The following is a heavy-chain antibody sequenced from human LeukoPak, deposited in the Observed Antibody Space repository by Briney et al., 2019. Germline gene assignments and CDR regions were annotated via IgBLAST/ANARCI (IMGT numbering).Heavy chain of an antibody. Sequence: GGSLRLSCAASGFAFNNYAMSWVRQAPGKGLEWVSAISGSGDSIKYTDSVKGRFIISRDNSKNTLYLQMSSLRAEDTAIYYCAKGTGGSCYSPNGYWGQGALATVSS. CDR3: AKGTGGSCYSPNGY. CDR1: GFAFNNYA. CDR2: ISGSGDSI. V-gene: IGHV3-23*01. D-gene: IGHD2-15*01. J-gene: IGHJ4*02.